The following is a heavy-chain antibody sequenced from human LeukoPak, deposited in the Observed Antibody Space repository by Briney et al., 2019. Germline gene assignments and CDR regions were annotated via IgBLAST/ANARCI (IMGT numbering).Heavy chain of an antibody. D-gene: IGHD6-19*01. CDR3: ASGGWYSRDYYYYYMDV. CDR2: INPNSGGT. Sequence: GASVKVSCKASGYTFTGYYMHWVRQAPGQGLEWMGWINPNSGGTNYAQKFQGRVTMTRDTSISTAYMELSRLRSDDTAVYYCASGGWYSRDYYYYYMDVWGKGTTVTISS. CDR1: GYTFTGYY. J-gene: IGHJ6*03. V-gene: IGHV1-2*02.